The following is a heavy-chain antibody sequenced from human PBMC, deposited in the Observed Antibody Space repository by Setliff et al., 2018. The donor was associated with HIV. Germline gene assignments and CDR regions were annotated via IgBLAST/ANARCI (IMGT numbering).Heavy chain of an antibody. CDR1: GFTFSSYS. CDR3: AIYDYSLNSLAY. J-gene: IGHJ4*02. CDR2: ISSSSSYI. Sequence: GGSLRLSCAASGFTFSSYSMNWVRQAPGKGLEWVSSISSSSSYIYYADSVKGRFTISRDNAKNSLYLQMNSLRAADTAVSYCAIYDYSLNSLAYWGQGTLVPVSS. V-gene: IGHV3-21*01. D-gene: IGHD4-17*01.